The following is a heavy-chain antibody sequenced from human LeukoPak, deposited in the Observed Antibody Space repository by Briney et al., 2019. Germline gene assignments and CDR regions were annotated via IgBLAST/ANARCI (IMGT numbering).Heavy chain of an antibody. CDR2: IYYSGST. CDR3: ARDLIRGLDY. D-gene: IGHD3-16*01. J-gene: IGHJ4*02. V-gene: IGHV4-61*01. Sequence: SETLSLTCTVSGGSVSSGSYYWRWIRQPPGKGLEWIGYIYYSGSTNYNPSLKSRVTISVDTSKNQFSLKLSSVTAADTAVYYCARDLIRGLDYWGQGTLVTVSS. CDR1: GGSVSSGSYY.